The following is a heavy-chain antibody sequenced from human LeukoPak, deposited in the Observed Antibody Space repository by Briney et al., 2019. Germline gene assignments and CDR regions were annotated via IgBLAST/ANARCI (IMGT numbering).Heavy chain of an antibody. V-gene: IGHV1-2*06. J-gene: IGHJ4*02. CDR2: INPNSGGT. CDR3: GRGSVQPGTSYFDY. D-gene: IGHD6-13*01. CDR1: GYTFTGYY. Sequence: ASVKVSCKASGYTFTGYYMHWVRQAPGQGLEWMGRINPNSGGTNYAQKFQGRVTMTRDTSISTAYVELSRLTSDDTAVYYCGRGSVQPGTSYFDYWGQGTLVTVSS.